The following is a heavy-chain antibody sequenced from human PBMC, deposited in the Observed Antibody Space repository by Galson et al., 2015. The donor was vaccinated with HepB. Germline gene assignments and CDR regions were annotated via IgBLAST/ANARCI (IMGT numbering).Heavy chain of an antibody. CDR2: TSGSGGST. D-gene: IGHD2-15*01. V-gene: IGHV3-23*01. CDR1: GFTFSSYA. J-gene: IGHJ3*02. CDR3: AKDLSGYGNRSGGSCALDAFHI. Sequence: SLRLSCAASGFTFSSYAMSWVRQAPGKGLEWVSATSGSGGSTYYADSVKGRFTISRDNSKNTLYLQMNSLRAEDTAVYYCAKDLSGYGNRSGGSCALDAFHIWCQGTVVTAS.